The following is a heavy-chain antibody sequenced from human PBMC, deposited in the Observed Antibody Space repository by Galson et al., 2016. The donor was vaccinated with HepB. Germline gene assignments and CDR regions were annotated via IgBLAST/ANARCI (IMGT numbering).Heavy chain of an antibody. V-gene: IGHV3-11*06. CDR3: ARGGAWGASPGDAFGI. Sequence: SLRLSCAASGFTFSDYYMTWIRQSPGKGLEWVSYSSGSSTYTNYADSVKGRFTISRDNAKNSLYLQMNSLRAEDTAVYYCARGGAWGASPGDAFGIWGRGTMVTVSS. D-gene: IGHD1-26*01. CDR1: GFTFSDYY. CDR2: SSGSSTYT. J-gene: IGHJ3*02.